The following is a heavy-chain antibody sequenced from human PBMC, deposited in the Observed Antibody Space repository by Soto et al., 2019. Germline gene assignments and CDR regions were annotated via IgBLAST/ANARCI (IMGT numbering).Heavy chain of an antibody. D-gene: IGHD2-15*01. CDR3: ARAHFTPTWYCSGGSCYSIDNWFDP. J-gene: IGHJ5*02. V-gene: IGHV4-34*01. CDR2: INHSGST. Sequence: QVQLQQWGAGLLKPSETLSLTCAVYGGSFGGYYWSWIRQPPGKGLEWIGEINHSGSTNYNPSLKSRVTISVDTSKNQFSLKLSSVTAADTAVYYCARAHFTPTWYCSGGSCYSIDNWFDPWGQGTLVTVSS. CDR1: GGSFGGYY.